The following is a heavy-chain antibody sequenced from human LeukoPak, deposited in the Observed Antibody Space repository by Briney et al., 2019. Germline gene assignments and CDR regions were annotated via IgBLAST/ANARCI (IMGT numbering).Heavy chain of an antibody. Sequence: SETLSLTCTVSGGSISSYYWSWIRQPAGKGLEWIGRIYTSGSTNYNPSLKSRVTMSVDTSKNQFSLKLSCVTAADTAVYYCARSYYDSSGYGYRFDPWGQGTLVTVSS. CDR2: IYTSGST. CDR1: GGSISSYY. D-gene: IGHD3-22*01. J-gene: IGHJ5*02. CDR3: ARSYYDSSGYGYRFDP. V-gene: IGHV4-4*07.